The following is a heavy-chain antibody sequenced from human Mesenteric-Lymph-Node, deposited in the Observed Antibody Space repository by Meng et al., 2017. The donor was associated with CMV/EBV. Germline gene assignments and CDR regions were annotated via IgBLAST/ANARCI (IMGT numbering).Heavy chain of an antibody. V-gene: IGHV3-33*06. D-gene: IGHD2-15*01. Sequence: GESLKISCAASGFTFSSYGMHWVRQAPGKGLEWVAVIWYDGSNKYYADSGKGRFTISRDNSKNTLYLQMNSLRAEDTAVYYCAKWLLSSYYGMDVWGQGTTVTVSS. CDR1: GFTFSSYG. CDR2: IWYDGSNK. CDR3: AKWLLSSYYGMDV. J-gene: IGHJ6*02.